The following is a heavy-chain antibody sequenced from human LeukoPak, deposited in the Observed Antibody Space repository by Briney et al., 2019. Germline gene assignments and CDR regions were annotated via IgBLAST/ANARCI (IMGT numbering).Heavy chain of an antibody. CDR2: INHSGST. J-gene: IGHJ6*03. Sequence: KPSETLSLTCTVSGGSISSYYWSWIRQPPGKGLEWIGEINHSGSTNYNPSLKSRVTISVDTSKNQFSLKLSSVTAADTAVYYCARAQIAAAGTYYMDVWGKGTTVTVSS. D-gene: IGHD6-13*01. CDR3: ARAQIAAAGTYYMDV. V-gene: IGHV4-34*01. CDR1: GGSISSYY.